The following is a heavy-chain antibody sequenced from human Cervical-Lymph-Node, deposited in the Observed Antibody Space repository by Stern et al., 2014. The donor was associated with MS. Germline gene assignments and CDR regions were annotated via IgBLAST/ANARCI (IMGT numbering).Heavy chain of an antibody. V-gene: IGHV1-69*06. Sequence: VQLVESGAEVKKPGSSLKVSCKASGGTFTNYAFSWVRQATGEGLEWMGGIIPVFDSAHYAQNFQGRLTITADKSTTTAYMELSSLSSDDTAVYYCARDSNILFAMDVWGQGTTVTVSS. D-gene: IGHD2-21*01. CDR3: ARDSNILFAMDV. J-gene: IGHJ6*02. CDR2: IIPVFDSA. CDR1: GGTFTNYA.